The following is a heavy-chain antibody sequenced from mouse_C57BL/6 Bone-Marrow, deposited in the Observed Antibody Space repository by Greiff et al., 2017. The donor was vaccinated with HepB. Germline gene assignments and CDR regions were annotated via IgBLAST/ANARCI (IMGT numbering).Heavy chain of an antibody. J-gene: IGHJ2*01. D-gene: IGHD2-5*01. CDR2: IDPSDSYT. CDR3: ARSDYSTYYFDY. CDR1: GYTFTSYW. Sequence: VQLQQPGAELMMPGASVKLSCKASGYTFTSYWMHWVKQRPGQGLEWIGEIDPSDSYTNYNQKFKGKSTLTVDKSSSTAYMQLSSLTSEDSAVYYCARSDYSTYYFDYWGQGTTLTVSS. V-gene: IGHV1-69*01.